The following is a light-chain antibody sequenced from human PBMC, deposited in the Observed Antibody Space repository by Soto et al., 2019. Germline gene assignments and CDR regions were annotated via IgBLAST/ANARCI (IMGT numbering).Light chain of an antibody. V-gene: IGKV3-20*01. Sequence: EIVLTQSPGTLSLSPGERGTHSCRASQSVSSYYLAWYQQKPGQAPRLLIYSAFSRATGSPDRFSGSGSGTDFTLTISRLEPEDFAVYYCQYYGSSPRTFGQGTKVEIK. CDR3: QYYGSSPRT. CDR1: QSVSSYY. J-gene: IGKJ1*01. CDR2: SAF.